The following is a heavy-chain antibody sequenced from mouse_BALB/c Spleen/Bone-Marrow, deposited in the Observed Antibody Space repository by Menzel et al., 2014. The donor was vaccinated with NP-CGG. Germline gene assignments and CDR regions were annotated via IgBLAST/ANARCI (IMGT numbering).Heavy chain of an antibody. CDR3: ASNSYAMDY. Sequence: VQGVESGPGLVAPSQSLSITCTVSGFSLTGYGVNWVRQPPGKGLEWLGLIWGDGRTDYNSALKSRLSVSKDNSKSQVFLKRNRLQTDDTARYYCASNSYAMDYWGQGTSVTVSS. CDR2: IWGDGRT. V-gene: IGHV2-6-7*01. J-gene: IGHJ4*01. CDR1: GFSLTGYG.